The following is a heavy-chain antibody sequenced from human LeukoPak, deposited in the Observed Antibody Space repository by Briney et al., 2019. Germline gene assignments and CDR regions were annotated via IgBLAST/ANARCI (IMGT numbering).Heavy chain of an antibody. V-gene: IGHV4-59*01. CDR1: GGSFSGYY. D-gene: IGHD2-15*01. CDR3: ARKLGVVAATNWFDP. CDR2: IYYSGST. J-gene: IGHJ5*02. Sequence: SETLSLTCAVYGGSFSGYYWSWIRQPPGKGLEWIGYIYYSGSTNYNPSLKSRVTISVDTSKNQFSLKLSSVTAADTAVYYCARKLGVVAATNWFDPWGQGTLVTVSS.